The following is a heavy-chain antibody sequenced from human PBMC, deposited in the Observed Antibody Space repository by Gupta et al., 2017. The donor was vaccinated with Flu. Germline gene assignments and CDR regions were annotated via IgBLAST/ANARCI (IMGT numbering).Heavy chain of an antibody. D-gene: IGHD3-3*01. Sequence: TLSTYAMSWFRQAPGKGLEWVSAISGSGGTTYYADYVKGRFTISRDNSQNTLYLQMNSLRADDTAIYYCAKDLGGRWNDFWSGFDYWGQGNLVTVSS. V-gene: IGHV3-23*01. CDR3: AKDLGGRWNDFWSGFDY. J-gene: IGHJ4*02. CDR1: TLSTYA. CDR2: ISGSGGTT.